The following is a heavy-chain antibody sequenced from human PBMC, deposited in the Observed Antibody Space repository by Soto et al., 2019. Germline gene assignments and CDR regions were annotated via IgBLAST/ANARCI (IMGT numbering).Heavy chain of an antibody. J-gene: IGHJ5*02. D-gene: IGHD5-12*01. CDR1: GGTFSSYA. CDR2: IIPIFGTA. Sequence: SVKVSCKASGGTFSSYAISWVRQAPGQGLEWMGGIIPIFGTANYAQKFQGRVTITADESTSTAYMELSSLRSEDTAVYFCAKGDNLGPKTGYAFDPWGQGVMVTVSS. V-gene: IGHV1-69*13. CDR3: AKGDNLGPKTGYAFDP.